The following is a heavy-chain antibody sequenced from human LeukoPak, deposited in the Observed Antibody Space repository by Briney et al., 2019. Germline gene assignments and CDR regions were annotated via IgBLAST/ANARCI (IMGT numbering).Heavy chain of an antibody. V-gene: IGHV4-59*01. Sequence: PSETLSLTCIVSGGSISSYYWSWIRQPPGKGLEWIGYIYYSGSTNYNPSLKSRVTISVDTSKNQFSLKLSSVTAADTAVYYCARGHVGQLWFVPGVAFDIWGQGTMVTVSS. CDR1: GGSISSYY. CDR2: IYYSGST. J-gene: IGHJ3*02. CDR3: ARGHVGQLWFVPGVAFDI. D-gene: IGHD5-18*01.